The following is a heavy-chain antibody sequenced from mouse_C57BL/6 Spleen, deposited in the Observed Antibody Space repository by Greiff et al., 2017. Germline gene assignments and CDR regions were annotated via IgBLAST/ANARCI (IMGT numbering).Heavy chain of an antibody. CDR2: IYPGDGDT. CDR3: AVVATDYARDY. J-gene: IGHJ4*01. D-gene: IGHD1-1*01. V-gene: IGHV1-80*01. Sequence: VQLQQSGAELVKPGASVKISCKASGYAFSSYWMNWVKQRPGKGLEWIGQIYPGDGDTNYNGKFKGKATLTADKSSSTAYMQLSSLTSEDSAVYFCAVVATDYARDYWGQGTSVTVSS. CDR1: GYAFSSYW.